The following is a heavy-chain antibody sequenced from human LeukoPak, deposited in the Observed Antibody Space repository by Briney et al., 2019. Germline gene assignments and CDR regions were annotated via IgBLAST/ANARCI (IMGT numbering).Heavy chain of an antibody. Sequence: PSETLSLTCTVSGGSISSHYWSWIRQPPGKGLEWIGNIYYSGSTNYNPSLKSRVTISVDTSKKQFSLKLNSATAADKAGYYCARVGGYASAGGVRGKGTTVTVSS. CDR1: GGSISSHY. CDR3: ARVGGYASAGGV. D-gene: IGHD5-18*01. CDR2: IYYSGST. V-gene: IGHV4-59*11. J-gene: IGHJ6*04.